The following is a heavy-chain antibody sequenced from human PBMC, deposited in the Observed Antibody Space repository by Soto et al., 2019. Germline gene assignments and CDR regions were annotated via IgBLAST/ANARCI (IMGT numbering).Heavy chain of an antibody. CDR1: GGTFSTYT. V-gene: IGHV1-69*02. CDR2: ILPMLDIT. D-gene: IGHD6-13*01. J-gene: IGHJ3*02. Sequence: QVQLVQSGAEVKKPGSSVKVSCKASGGTFSTYTIIWVRQAPGQGIEWMGRILPMLDITNSAQRFQGRVTITADKSTSTADLELSSLRSEDTAVYYCTLGSWSAETFDIWGRGTMVTVSS. CDR3: TLGSWSAETFDI.